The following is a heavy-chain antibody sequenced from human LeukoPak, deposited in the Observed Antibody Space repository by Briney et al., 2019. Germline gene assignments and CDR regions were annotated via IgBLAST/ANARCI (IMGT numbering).Heavy chain of an antibody. V-gene: IGHV4-4*07. CDR2: MYTSGST. Sequence: PSETLSLTCTVSGGSITTYYWSWIRQPAGKGLEWIGRMYTSGSTNYNPSLKSRVTISVDMSKNQFSLKLSSVTAADTAVYYCAGRNYYDSSGYWGGFDYWGQGTLVTVSS. CDR3: AGRNYYDSSGYWGGFDY. J-gene: IGHJ4*02. D-gene: IGHD3-22*01. CDR1: GGSITTYY.